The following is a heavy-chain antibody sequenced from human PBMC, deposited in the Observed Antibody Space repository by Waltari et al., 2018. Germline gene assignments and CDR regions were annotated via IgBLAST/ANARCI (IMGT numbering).Heavy chain of an antibody. CDR2: IYGSGST. J-gene: IGHJ4*02. CDR3: ARGLSQYGATTGFDY. V-gene: IGHV4-4*02. D-gene: IGHD3-9*01. CDR1: GDSFHNTPR. Sequence: QVQLQESGPGLVKPSWTLSLTCVFYGDSFHNTPRWSWVRQAPGKGLEWIGQIYGSGSTIYNPSVKSRVTISADNSKNQFSLTLKSVTAADTALYFCARGLSQYGATTGFDYWGQGTRVSVSS.